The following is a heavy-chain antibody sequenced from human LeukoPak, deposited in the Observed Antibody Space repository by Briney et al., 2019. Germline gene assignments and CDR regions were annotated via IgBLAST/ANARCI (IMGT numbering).Heavy chain of an antibody. Sequence: PSETLSLTCTVSGYSISSGYYWGWIRQPPGKGLEWIGSIYHSGSTYYNPSLKSRVTISVDTSKNQFSLKLSSVTAADTAVYYCARDTGDSYGLDYWGQGTLVTVSS. CDR2: IYHSGST. J-gene: IGHJ4*02. V-gene: IGHV4-38-2*02. CDR3: ARDTGDSYGLDY. D-gene: IGHD5-18*01. CDR1: GYSISSGYY.